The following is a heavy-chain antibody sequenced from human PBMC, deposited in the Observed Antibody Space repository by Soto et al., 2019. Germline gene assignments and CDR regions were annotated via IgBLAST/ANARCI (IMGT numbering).Heavy chain of an antibody. Sequence: PSETLSLTCAVYGGSFRGYSWTWIRQPPGKGLEWIGEINHSGNTNYNPSLKSRVTISVDTSKNQFSLKLSSVTAADTAVYYCARRRVMTLWFDPWGQGTLVTVS. CDR2: INHSGNT. D-gene: IGHD2-21*02. CDR1: GGSFRGYS. J-gene: IGHJ5*02. V-gene: IGHV4-34*01. CDR3: ARRRVMTLWFDP.